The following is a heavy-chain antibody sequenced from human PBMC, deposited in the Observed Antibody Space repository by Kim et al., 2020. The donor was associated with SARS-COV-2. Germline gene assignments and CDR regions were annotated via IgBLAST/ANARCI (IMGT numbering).Heavy chain of an antibody. J-gene: IGHJ4*02. CDR1: GFTFDDYT. V-gene: IGHV3-43*01. Sequence: GALRLSCAASGFTFDDYTMHWVRQAPGKGLEWVSLISWDGGSTYYADSVKGRFTISRDNSKNSLYLQMNSLRTEDTALYYCARADPTASFDYWGQGTLVTVSS. CDR2: ISWDGGST. CDR3: ARADPTASFDY.